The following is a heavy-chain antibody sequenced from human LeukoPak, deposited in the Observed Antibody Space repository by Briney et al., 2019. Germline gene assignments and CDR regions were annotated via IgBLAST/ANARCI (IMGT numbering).Heavy chain of an antibody. CDR3: QGGRF. CDR2: IKSKTDGGTT. D-gene: IGHD1-26*01. V-gene: IGHV3-15*01. J-gene: IGHJ4*02. CDR1: GFTFTNAW. Sequence: GGSLRLSCSASGFTFTNAWMSWVRQAPGKGLEWVGRIKSKTDGGTTDYAAPVKGRFSISRDDSKNTLYLQMNSLKSEGTAVYYCQGGRFWGQGTLVTVSS.